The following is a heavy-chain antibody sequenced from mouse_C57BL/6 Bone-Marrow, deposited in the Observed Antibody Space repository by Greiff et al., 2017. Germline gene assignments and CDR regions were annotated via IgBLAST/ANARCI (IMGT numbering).Heavy chain of an antibody. D-gene: IGHD1-1*01. CDR2: ISYSGST. CDR3: ARNYGSPHWYFDV. Sequence: DVMLVESGPGMVKPSQSLSLTCTVTGYSITSGYDWHWIRHFPGNKLEWMGYISYSGSTNYNPSLKSRISITHDTSKNHFFLKLNSVTTEDTATYYCARNYGSPHWYFDVWGTGTTVTVSS. CDR1: GYSITSGYD. J-gene: IGHJ1*03. V-gene: IGHV3-1*01.